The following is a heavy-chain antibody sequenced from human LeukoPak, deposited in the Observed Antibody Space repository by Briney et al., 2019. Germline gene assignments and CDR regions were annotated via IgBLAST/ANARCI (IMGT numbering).Heavy chain of an antibody. V-gene: IGHV1-18*01. Sequence: ASVKVSCKASGYTFTSYGISWVRQAPGQGLEWMGWISAYNGNTNYAQKLQGRVTMTTDTSTSTAYMELRSLRSDDTAVYYCARDLGYHDSSGYYFNPYYYYGMDVWGQGTTVTVSS. CDR3: ARDLGYHDSSGYYFNPYYYYGMDV. D-gene: IGHD3-22*01. CDR2: ISAYNGNT. CDR1: GYTFTSYG. J-gene: IGHJ6*02.